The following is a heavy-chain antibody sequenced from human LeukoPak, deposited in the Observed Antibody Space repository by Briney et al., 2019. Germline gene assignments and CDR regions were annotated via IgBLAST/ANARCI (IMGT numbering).Heavy chain of an antibody. Sequence: PSETLSLTCTVSVGSISSSGHYWGWIRQPPGKGLEWIGSVYYSGSTYYNPSLKSRVTISVDTSKNQFSLKLSSVTAADTAVYYCARRTGTYCGGDCYANRFDPWGQGTLVTVSS. CDR3: ARRTGTYCGGDCYANRFDP. V-gene: IGHV4-39*01. CDR2: VYYSGST. J-gene: IGHJ5*02. CDR1: VGSISSSGHY. D-gene: IGHD2-21*02.